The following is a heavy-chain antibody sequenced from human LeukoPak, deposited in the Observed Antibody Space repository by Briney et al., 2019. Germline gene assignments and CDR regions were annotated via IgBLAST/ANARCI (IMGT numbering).Heavy chain of an antibody. D-gene: IGHD3-10*02. CDR2: TSYDESNK. Sequence: GGFLRLSCAASGFTFSGYAMPWVRQAPGTGLEWISVTSYDESNKYYADSVKGRFTISRDNSRNMLYLQMNSLRAEDTAVYYCARTGTDAFDIWGQGTMVTVSS. J-gene: IGHJ3*02. V-gene: IGHV3-30-3*01. CDR1: GFTFSGYA. CDR3: ARTGTDAFDI.